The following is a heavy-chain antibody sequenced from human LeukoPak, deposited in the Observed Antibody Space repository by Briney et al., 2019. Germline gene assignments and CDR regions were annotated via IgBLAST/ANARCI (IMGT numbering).Heavy chain of an antibody. CDR1: GYTFTSYG. CDR2: ISAYNGNT. CDR3: ARLLRGYSYGYSDY. Sequence: ASVKVSCKASGYTFTSYGISWVRQASGQGLEWMGWISAYNGNTNYALKLQGRVTMTTDTSTSTAYMELRSLRSDDTAVYYCARLLRGYSYGYSDYWGQGTLVTVSS. D-gene: IGHD5-18*01. V-gene: IGHV1-18*01. J-gene: IGHJ4*02.